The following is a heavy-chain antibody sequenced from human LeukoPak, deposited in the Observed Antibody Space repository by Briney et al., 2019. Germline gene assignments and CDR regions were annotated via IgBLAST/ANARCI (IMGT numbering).Heavy chain of an antibody. Sequence: GGSLRLSCAASGFTFSSYSMNWVRQAPGKGLEWVSSISSSSSYIYYADSVKGRFTISRDNAKNSLYLQTNSLRAEDTAVYYCAREVGHMDIVLGDEGYYYYYMDVWGKGTTVTVSS. J-gene: IGHJ6*03. CDR1: GFTFSSYS. V-gene: IGHV3-21*01. CDR2: ISSSSSYI. D-gene: IGHD2-8*02. CDR3: AREVGHMDIVLGDEGYYYYYMDV.